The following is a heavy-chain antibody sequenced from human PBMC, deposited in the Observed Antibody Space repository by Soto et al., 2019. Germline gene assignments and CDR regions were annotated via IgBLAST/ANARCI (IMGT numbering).Heavy chain of an antibody. CDR1: GGTFSSYA. CDR3: ARRATVTKMPGWFDP. D-gene: IGHD4-17*01. V-gene: IGHV1-69*12. J-gene: IGHJ5*02. Sequence: QVQLVQSGAEVKKPGSSVKVSCKASGGTFSSYAISWVRQAPGQGLEWMGGIIPIFGTANYAQKCQGRVTFTAEESTSTAYMELSSLRSEDTAVYYCARRATVTKMPGWFDPWGQGTLVTVSS. CDR2: IIPIFGTA.